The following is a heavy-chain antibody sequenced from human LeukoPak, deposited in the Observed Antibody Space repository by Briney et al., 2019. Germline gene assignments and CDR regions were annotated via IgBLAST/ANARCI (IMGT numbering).Heavy chain of an antibody. CDR1: GGTFSSYA. J-gene: IGHJ6*03. D-gene: IGHD4-11*01. CDR3: ARGWSPHYSNYYYYMDV. V-gene: IGHV1-69*01. Sequence: GSSVKVSCKASGGTFSSYAISWVRQAPGQRLEWMGGIIPIFGTANYAQKFQGRVTITADESTSTAYMELSSLRSEDTAVYYCARGWSPHYSNYYYYMDVWGKGTTVTVSS. CDR2: IIPIFGTA.